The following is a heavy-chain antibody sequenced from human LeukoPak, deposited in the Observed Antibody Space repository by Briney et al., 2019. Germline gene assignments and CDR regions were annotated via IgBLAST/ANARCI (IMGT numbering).Heavy chain of an antibody. V-gene: IGHV4-30-4*08. CDR2: IYFSGHT. CDR1: GASINSGDYY. D-gene: IGHD2-2*01. J-gene: IGHJ4*02. CDR3: ASKYCTSTSCYETFDR. Sequence: PSETLSLTGTVSGASINSGDYYWTWLRQPPGKGLEWIGYIYFSGHTYYNPSLKSRSLMSLDTSKNQFSLEVRSVTAADTAVYYCASKYCTSTSCYETFDRWGQGTLVTVSS.